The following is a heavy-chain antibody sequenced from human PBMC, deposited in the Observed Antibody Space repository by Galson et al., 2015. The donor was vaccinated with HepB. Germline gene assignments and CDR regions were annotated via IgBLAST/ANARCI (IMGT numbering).Heavy chain of an antibody. Sequence: SVKVSCKASGCTFSSYAISWVRQAPGQGLEWMGGIIPIFAKANYAQKFQGRVTITADESTITAYMELSSLRSEDTAVYYCARDLGRYASEGGDYWGQGTLVTASS. CDR3: ARDLGRYASEGGDY. CDR1: GCTFSSYA. D-gene: IGHD5-12*01. CDR2: IIPIFAKA. V-gene: IGHV1-69*13. J-gene: IGHJ4*02.